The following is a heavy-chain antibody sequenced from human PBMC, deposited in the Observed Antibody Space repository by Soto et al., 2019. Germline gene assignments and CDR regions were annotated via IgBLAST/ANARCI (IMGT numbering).Heavy chain of an antibody. CDR1: GFTFSRYW. Sequence: PVGSLRLSCAASGFTFSRYWLTWVRQAPGKGLEWVANIKEDGSEKYYVDSVKGRFTTSRDNAKNSLYLQMNSLRAEDTAVYYCARIVSGRDYGDSIDYWGQGTLVTVSS. CDR3: ARIVSGRDYGDSIDY. D-gene: IGHD4-17*01. CDR2: IKEDGSEK. V-gene: IGHV3-7*03. J-gene: IGHJ4*02.